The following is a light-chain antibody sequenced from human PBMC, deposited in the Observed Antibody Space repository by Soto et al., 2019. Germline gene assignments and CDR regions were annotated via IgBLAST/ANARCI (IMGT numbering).Light chain of an antibody. CDR2: DDS. J-gene: IGLJ3*02. CDR1: NIGSKS. Sequence: SYEVTQPPSVSVAPGQTARITCGGNNIGSKSVHWYQQKPGQTPVLVVSDDSIRHSGIPDRFSGSNSGNTATLTIRRVEAGDEADYFCHVWDSTSDHPVFGGGTKVTVL. CDR3: HVWDSTSDHPV. V-gene: IGLV3-21*02.